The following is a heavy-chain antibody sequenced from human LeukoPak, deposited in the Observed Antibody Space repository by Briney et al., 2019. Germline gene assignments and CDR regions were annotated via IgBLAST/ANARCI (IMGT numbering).Heavy chain of an antibody. CDR3: ARGEINYDFWSGYNQPLNWFDP. J-gene: IGHJ5*02. D-gene: IGHD3-3*01. V-gene: IGHV1-69*06. CDR1: GGTFSSYA. Sequence: GASVKVSCKASGGTFSSYAISWVRQAPGQGLEWMGGIIPIFGTANYAQKFQGRVTITADKSTSTAYMELSSLRSEDTAVYYCARGEINYDFWSGYNQPLNWFDPWGQGTLVTVSS. CDR2: IIPIFGTA.